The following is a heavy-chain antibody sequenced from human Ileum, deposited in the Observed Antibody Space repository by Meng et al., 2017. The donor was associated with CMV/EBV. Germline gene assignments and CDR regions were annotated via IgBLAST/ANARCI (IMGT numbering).Heavy chain of an antibody. J-gene: IGHJ6*02. Sequence: ASVKVSCKTSGYTFSSYDINWVRQAAGQGLEWMGWMNPNSDNTGYAEKFQGRVTLTRDTSISTAYMEVSSLRSDDTAVYYCARSTSMLPGINYYGMDVWGQGTTVTVSS. V-gene: IGHV1-8*01. CDR1: GYTFSSYD. D-gene: IGHD3-16*01. CDR3: ARSTSMLPGINYYGMDV. CDR2: MNPNSDNT.